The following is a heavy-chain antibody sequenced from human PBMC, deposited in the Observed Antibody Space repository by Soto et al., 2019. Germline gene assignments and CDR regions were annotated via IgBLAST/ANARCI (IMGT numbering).Heavy chain of an antibody. Sequence: ASVKVSCKASGYTFTSYALHWVRQAPGQRLEWMGWINVDSGDTQYSEMFQGRVTITRDTSASTAYMELRSLRSDDTAVYYCARGPGYSYGRTYFDYWGQGTLVTVSS. CDR3: ARGPGYSYGRTYFDY. J-gene: IGHJ4*02. V-gene: IGHV1-3*01. CDR2: INVDSGDT. D-gene: IGHD5-18*01. CDR1: GYTFTSYA.